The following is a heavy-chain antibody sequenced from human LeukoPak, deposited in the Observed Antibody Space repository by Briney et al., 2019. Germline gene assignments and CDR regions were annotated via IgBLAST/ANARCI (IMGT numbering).Heavy chain of an antibody. J-gene: IGHJ4*02. V-gene: IGHV3-30*18. CDR1: GFTFSSYG. CDR2: ISYDGSNK. CDR3: VKERCSGGSCYIGLLRAADY. D-gene: IGHD2-15*01. Sequence: PGGSLRLSCAASGFTFSSYGMHWVRQAPGKGLEWVAVISYDGSNKYYADSVKGRFTISRDNSKNTLYLQMNSLRAEDTAVYYCVKERCSGGSCYIGLLRAADYWGQGTLVTVSS.